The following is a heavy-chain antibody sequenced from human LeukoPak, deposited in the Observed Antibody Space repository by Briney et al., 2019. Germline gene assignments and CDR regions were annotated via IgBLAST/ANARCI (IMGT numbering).Heavy chain of an antibody. CDR1: GFTFSSYS. CDR3: ARGYCGGANCYALLFDA. CDR2: IKQDGTIQ. Sequence: GGSLRLSCAASGFTFSSYSMNWVRQAPGKGPEWVANIKQDGTIQYYVDSVKGRFTISRDNAENSLDLQMDSLTVEDTAVYYCARGYCGGANCYALLFDAWGQGVLVTVSS. D-gene: IGHD2-2*01. J-gene: IGHJ4*02. V-gene: IGHV3-7*04.